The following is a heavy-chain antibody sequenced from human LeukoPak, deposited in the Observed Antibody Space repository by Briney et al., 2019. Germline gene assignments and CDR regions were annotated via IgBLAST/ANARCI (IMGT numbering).Heavy chain of an antibody. CDR2: VYYTGNT. Sequence: SETLSLTCTVSGGSISSSSYYWGWIRQPPGKGLEWIGSVYYTGNTYYNPSLKSRVTLSMDMSKSQFSLKLSSMTAADTAVYYCATVGATSFDYWGQGALVTVSS. CDR1: GGSISSSSYY. J-gene: IGHJ4*02. D-gene: IGHD1-26*01. V-gene: IGHV4-39*07. CDR3: ATVGATSFDY.